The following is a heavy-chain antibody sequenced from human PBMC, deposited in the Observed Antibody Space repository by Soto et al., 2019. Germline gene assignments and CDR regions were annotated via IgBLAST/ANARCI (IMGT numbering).Heavy chain of an antibody. V-gene: IGHV1-46*03. CDR1: GYTFTSYY. D-gene: IGHD2-21*01. CDR3: ARANRDHIVVVIATATAPFFDY. CDR2: INPSGGST. Sequence: GASVKVSCKASGYTFTSYYMHWVRQAPGQGLEWMGIINPSGGSTSYAQKFQGRVTMTRDTSTSTVYMELSSLRSEDTAVYYCARANRDHIVVVIATATAPFFDYWGQGTLVTVSS. J-gene: IGHJ4*02.